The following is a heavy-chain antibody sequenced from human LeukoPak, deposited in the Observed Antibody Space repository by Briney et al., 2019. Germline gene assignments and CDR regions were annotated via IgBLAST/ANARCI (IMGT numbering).Heavy chain of an antibody. D-gene: IGHD4-23*01. CDR1: GYSISNGYY. CDR2: IYYSGST. CDR3: ARGDSTVTPKYFQY. Sequence: PSETLSLTCTVSGYSISNGYYWTWIRQPPGKGLEWIGYIYYSGSTNYNPSLKSRVTISIDTSKNQFSLKLSSVTAADTAVYYCARGDSTVTPKYFQYWGQGTLVTVSS. J-gene: IGHJ1*01. V-gene: IGHV4-59*01.